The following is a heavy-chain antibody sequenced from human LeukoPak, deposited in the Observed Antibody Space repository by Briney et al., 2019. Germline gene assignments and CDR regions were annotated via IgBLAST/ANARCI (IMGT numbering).Heavy chain of an antibody. CDR2: IIPILGIA. Sequence: GASVKVSCKASGGTFSSYAISWVRQAPGQGLEWMGRIIPILGIANYAQKFQGRVTITADKSTSTAYMELSSLRSEDTAVYYCARDSGSYFLDYWGQGTLVTVSS. J-gene: IGHJ4*02. D-gene: IGHD1-26*01. V-gene: IGHV1-69*04. CDR3: ARDSGSYFLDY. CDR1: GGTFSSYA.